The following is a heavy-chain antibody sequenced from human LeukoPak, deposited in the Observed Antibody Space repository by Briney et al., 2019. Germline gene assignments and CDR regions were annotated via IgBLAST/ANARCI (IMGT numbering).Heavy chain of an antibody. CDR2: ISAYNGNT. Sequence: ASVKVSCKASGYTFTSYGISWVRQAPGQGLEWMGWISAYNGNTNYAQKLQGRVTMTTDTSTSTAYMELRSLRSDDTAVYYCARDNRVLAAAGTGGMDVWGQGTTVTVPS. V-gene: IGHV1-18*01. CDR1: GYTFTSYG. J-gene: IGHJ6*02. CDR3: ARDNRVLAAAGTGGMDV. D-gene: IGHD6-13*01.